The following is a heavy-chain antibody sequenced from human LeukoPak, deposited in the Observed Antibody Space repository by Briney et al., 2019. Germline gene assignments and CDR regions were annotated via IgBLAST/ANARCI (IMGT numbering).Heavy chain of an antibody. D-gene: IGHD6-13*01. CDR1: GYSISSGYY. V-gene: IGHV4-38-2*02. CDR2: IYHSGST. CDR3: ARVPLRAAAGYFDY. Sequence: SETLSLTCTVSGYSISSGYYWGWIRQPPGKGLEWIGSIYHSGSTYYNPSLKSRVTISVDTSKNQFSLKLSSVTAADTAVYYCARVPLRAAAGYFDYWGQGTLVTVSS. J-gene: IGHJ4*02.